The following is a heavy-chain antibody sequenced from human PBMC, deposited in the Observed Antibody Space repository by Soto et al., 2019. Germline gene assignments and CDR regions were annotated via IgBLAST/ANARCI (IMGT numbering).Heavy chain of an antibody. CDR2: IYYSGST. CDR3: ARDGRYYDFWSGYYVY. D-gene: IGHD3-3*01. CDR1: GGSISSSSYY. V-gene: IGHV4-39*02. Sequence: SETLSLTCTVSGGSISSSSYYWGWIRQPPGKGLEWIGSIYYSGSTYYNPSLKSRVTISVDTSKNQFSLKLSSVTAADTAVYYCARDGRYYDFWSGYYVYWGQGIRVTVSS. J-gene: IGHJ4*02.